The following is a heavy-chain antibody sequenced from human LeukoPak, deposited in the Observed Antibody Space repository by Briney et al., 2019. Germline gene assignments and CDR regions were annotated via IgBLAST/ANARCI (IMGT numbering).Heavy chain of an antibody. D-gene: IGHD3-22*01. Sequence: PGGSLRLSCAASGFTFSSYGMHWVRQAPGKGLEWVAVISYDGSNKYYADSVKGRFTISRDNSKNTLYLQMNSLRAEDTAVYYCAKDADYYDSSGYPDYWGQGTLVTVSS. V-gene: IGHV3-30*18. CDR1: GFTFSSYG. CDR3: AKDADYYDSSGYPDY. CDR2: ISYDGSNK. J-gene: IGHJ4*02.